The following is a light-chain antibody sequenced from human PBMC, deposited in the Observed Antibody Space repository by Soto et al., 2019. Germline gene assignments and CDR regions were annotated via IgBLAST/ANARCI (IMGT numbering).Light chain of an antibody. J-gene: IGKJ4*01. V-gene: IGKV1-39*01. CDR2: AAS. Sequence: RATESVSTFLNWYQQTPGKAPKLLIYAASNLQSGVPSRFIVCGSGTDSTFTISLLQLADLLSYSFRQRAQLPGNFAGGTKVDIK. CDR3: RQRAQLPGN. CDR1: ESVSTF.